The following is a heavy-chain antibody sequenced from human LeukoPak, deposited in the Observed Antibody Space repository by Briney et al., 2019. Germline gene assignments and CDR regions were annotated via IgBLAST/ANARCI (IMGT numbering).Heavy chain of an antibody. D-gene: IGHD3-9*01. J-gene: IGHJ4*02. Sequence: KSGGSLRLSCAASGFTFSTYAMHWVRQAPGKGLEWVGRIKSKTDGGTTDYAAPVKGRFTISRDDSKNTLYLQMNSLKTEDTAVYYCTTDQYDILTGYYMGYFDYWGQGTLVTVSS. CDR2: IKSKTDGGTT. V-gene: IGHV3-15*01. CDR1: GFTFSTYA. CDR3: TTDQYDILTGYYMGYFDY.